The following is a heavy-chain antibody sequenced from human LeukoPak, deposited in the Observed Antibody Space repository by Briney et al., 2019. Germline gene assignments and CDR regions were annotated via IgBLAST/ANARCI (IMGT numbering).Heavy chain of an antibody. Sequence: PSETLSLTCTVSGGSISSSSYYWGWIRQPPGKGLEWIGSIYYSGSTYYNPPLKSRVTISVDTSKNQFSLKLSSVTAADTAVYYCARSYGDYILYTSYYMDVWGKGTTVTVSS. D-gene: IGHD4-17*01. CDR1: GGSISSSSYY. CDR3: ARSYGDYILYTSYYMDV. V-gene: IGHV4-39*01. J-gene: IGHJ6*03. CDR2: IYYSGST.